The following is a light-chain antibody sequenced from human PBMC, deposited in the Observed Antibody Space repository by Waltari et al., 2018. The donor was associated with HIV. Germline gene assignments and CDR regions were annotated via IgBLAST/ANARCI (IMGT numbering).Light chain of an antibody. J-gene: IGKJ1*01. CDR1: QSISSW. V-gene: IGKV1-5*03. Sequence: DIQMTQSPSTLSASVGDRVTITCRASQSISSWLAWYQQKPGKAPKLLIYKASSLESGVPSRFSGRGSGTDFTLTISSLQADDCATYYCQQYNSYPWTFGQGTKVEIK. CDR2: KAS. CDR3: QQYNSYPWT.